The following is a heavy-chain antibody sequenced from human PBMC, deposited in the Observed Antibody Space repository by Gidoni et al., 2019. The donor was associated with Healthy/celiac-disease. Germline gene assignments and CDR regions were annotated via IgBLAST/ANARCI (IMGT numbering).Heavy chain of an antibody. J-gene: IGHJ4*02. CDR3: ARGGVGCSSTSCYLYYFDY. CDR1: GGTFSTYA. V-gene: IGHV1-69*01. Sequence: QLVQSGAEVKKPGSSVKVSCKASGGTFSTYATSWVRQAPGQGLEWMGGIIPIFGKANYAQKCQGRVTITADESTSTAYMELSSLRSEDTAVYYCARGGVGCSSTSCYLYYFDYWGQGTLVTVSS. CDR2: IIPIFGKA. D-gene: IGHD2-2*01.